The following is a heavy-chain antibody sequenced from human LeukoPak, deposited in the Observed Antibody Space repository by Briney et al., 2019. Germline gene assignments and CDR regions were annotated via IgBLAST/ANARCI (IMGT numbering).Heavy chain of an antibody. J-gene: IGHJ4*02. CDR3: ARGINYFDY. V-gene: IGHV3-48*02. CDR2: ISGSTSTM. CDR1: GFTFNSYS. Sequence: GGSLRLSCAASGFTFNSYSMNWVRQAPGKGLEWVSYISGSTSTMYYADSVKGRFTISRDNAKNSLYLQMSSLRDEDTAVYYCARGINYFDYWGQGTLVTVSS.